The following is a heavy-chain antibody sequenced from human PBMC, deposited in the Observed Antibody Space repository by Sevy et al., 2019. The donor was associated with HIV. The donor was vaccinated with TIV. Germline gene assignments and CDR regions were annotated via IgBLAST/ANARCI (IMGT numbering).Heavy chain of an antibody. CDR1: GGPFSGYY. CDR3: ARGRYDGYGSGLYWGPFQNFDR. D-gene: IGHD6-19*01. J-gene: IGHJ4*02. Sequence: SETLSLTCAVSGGPFSGYYWSWIRQPPGKGLEWIGEINHSGITNYSPSLKSRVIISVDTSKNQFSLRLSSVTAADTAVYFCARGRYDGYGSGLYWGPFQNFDRWGQGTLVTVSS. CDR2: INHSGIT. V-gene: IGHV4-34*01.